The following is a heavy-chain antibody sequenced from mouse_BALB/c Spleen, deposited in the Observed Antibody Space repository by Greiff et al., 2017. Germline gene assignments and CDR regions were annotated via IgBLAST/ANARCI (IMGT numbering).Heavy chain of an antibody. V-gene: IGHV14-4*02. CDR2: IDPENGDT. CDR3: NYRYDGDYAMDY. J-gene: IGHJ4*01. Sequence: DVQLVESGAELVRSGASVKLSCTASGFNIKDYYMHWVKQRPEQGLEWIGWIDPENGDTEYAPKFQGKATMTADTSSNTAYLQLSSLTSEDTAVYYCNYRYDGDYAMDYWGQGTSVTVSS. D-gene: IGHD2-14*01. CDR1: GFNIKDYY.